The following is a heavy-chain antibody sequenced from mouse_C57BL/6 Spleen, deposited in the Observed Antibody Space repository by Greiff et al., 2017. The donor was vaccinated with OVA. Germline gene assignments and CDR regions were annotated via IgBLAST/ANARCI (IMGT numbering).Heavy chain of an antibody. CDR3: ARLYYGYDGAWFAY. J-gene: IGHJ3*01. CDR1: GFTLSSYT. D-gene: IGHD2-2*01. CDR2: ISGGGGNT. V-gene: IGHV5-9*01. Sequence: DVKLVESGGGLVKPGGSLKLSCAASGFTLSSYTMSWVRQTPEKRLEWVATISGGGGNTYYPDSVKGRFTISRDNAKNTLYLQMSSLRSEDTALYYCARLYYGYDGAWFAYWGQGTLVTVSA.